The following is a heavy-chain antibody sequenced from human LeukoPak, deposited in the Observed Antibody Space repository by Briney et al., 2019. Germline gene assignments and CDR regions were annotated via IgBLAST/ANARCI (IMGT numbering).Heavy chain of an antibody. CDR3: ATDHDRSGYYQYYFDY. CDR2: ISFDGGNQ. CDR1: GFTFSSNA. J-gene: IGHJ4*02. V-gene: IGHV3-30-3*01. D-gene: IGHD3-22*01. Sequence: PGGSLRLSCAASGFTFSSNAMHWVRQAPGKGLEWVAVISFDGGNQYYADSVRGRFTISRDNSRNTLYLQMNSLRTEDTAVYYCATDHDRSGYYQYYFDYWGQGTLVTVSS.